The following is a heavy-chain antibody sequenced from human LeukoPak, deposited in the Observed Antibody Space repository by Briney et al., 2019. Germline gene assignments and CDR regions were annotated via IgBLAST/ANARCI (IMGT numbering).Heavy chain of an antibody. J-gene: IGHJ4*02. Sequence: QPGGSLRLSCAASGFTFSSYAMSWVRQAPGKGLEWVSAISGSGGSTYYADSVKGRFTISRDNSKNTLYLQMNSLRAEDTAVYYCARDTYYYDSSGYLFDYWGQGTLVTVSS. D-gene: IGHD3-22*01. V-gene: IGHV3-23*01. CDR3: ARDTYYYDSSGYLFDY. CDR1: GFTFSSYA. CDR2: ISGSGGST.